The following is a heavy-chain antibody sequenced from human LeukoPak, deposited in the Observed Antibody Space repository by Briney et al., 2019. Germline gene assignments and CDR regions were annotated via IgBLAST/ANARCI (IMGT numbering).Heavy chain of an antibody. D-gene: IGHD6-13*01. CDR2: IYYSGST. V-gene: IGHV4-39*01. Sequence: SETLSLTCTVSGGSISSSSYYWSWIRQPPGRGLEWIGSIYYSGSTYYNPSLKSRVTISVDTSKNQFSLKLSSVTAADTAVYYCERLTGRNPGIAAHFDYWGQGTLVTVSS. CDR1: GGSISSSSYY. CDR3: ERLTGRNPGIAAHFDY. J-gene: IGHJ4*02.